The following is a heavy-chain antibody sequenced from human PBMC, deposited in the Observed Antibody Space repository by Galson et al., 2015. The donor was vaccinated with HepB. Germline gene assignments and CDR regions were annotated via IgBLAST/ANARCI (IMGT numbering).Heavy chain of an antibody. CDR3: SRTLPGIDLDY. Sequence: SLRLSCAASGFTFSGYYMKWVRQAPGKGLEWVGRVRHKARRYTTDYVASVEGRFTISRDDSKNSLYLQMDSLKTEDTAVYYCSRTLPGIDLDYWGQGTLVTVSS. J-gene: IGHJ4*02. CDR1: GFTFSGYY. CDR2: VRHKARRYTT. V-gene: IGHV3-72*01. D-gene: IGHD1-14*01.